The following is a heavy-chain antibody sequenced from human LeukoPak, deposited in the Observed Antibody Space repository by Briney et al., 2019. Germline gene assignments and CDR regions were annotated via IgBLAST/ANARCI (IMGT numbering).Heavy chain of an antibody. V-gene: IGHV4-39*07. CDR2: IYYSGST. D-gene: IGHD3-10*01. J-gene: IGHJ5*02. Sequence: SSETLSLTCTVSGGSISSSSYYWGWIRQPPGKGLEWIGSIYYSGSTYYNPSLKSRVTISVDTSKNQFSLKLSSVTAADTAVYYCASCRMVRGVCRRFDPWGQGTLVTVSS. CDR1: GGSISSSSYY. CDR3: ASCRMVRGVCRRFDP.